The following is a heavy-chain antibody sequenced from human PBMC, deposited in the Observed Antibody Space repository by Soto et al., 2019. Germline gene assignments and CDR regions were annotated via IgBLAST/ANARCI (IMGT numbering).Heavy chain of an antibody. CDR1: GYTFTSYA. J-gene: IGHJ6*03. CDR3: ARANGDYYYFYYMDV. V-gene: IGHV1-3*01. D-gene: IGHD2-8*01. Sequence: ASVKVSCKASGYTFTSYAMHWVRQAPGQRLEWMGWINAGNGNTKYSQKFQGRVTITRDKSTSTAYMELSSLRSEDTAVYYCARANGDYYYFYYMDVWGKGTTVTVSS. CDR2: INAGNGNT.